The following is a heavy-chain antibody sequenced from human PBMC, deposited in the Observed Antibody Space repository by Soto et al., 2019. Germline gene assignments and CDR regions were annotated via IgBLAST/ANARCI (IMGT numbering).Heavy chain of an antibody. J-gene: IGHJ4*02. V-gene: IGHV1-3*01. D-gene: IGHD3-22*01. CDR2: INAGNGNT. CDR1: GYAFTLFN. CDR3: ARPKDYDDCLDL. Sequence: AAVKVSCKASGYAFTLFNIHWVRQAPGQRLEWMGWINAGNGNTKYSQKFQGRVTFTRDTSANTAYMELSSLISEDTAVYYCARPKDYDDCLDLWGQGTLVTV.